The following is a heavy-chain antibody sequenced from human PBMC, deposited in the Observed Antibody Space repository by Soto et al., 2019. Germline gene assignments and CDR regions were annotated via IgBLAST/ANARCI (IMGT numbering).Heavy chain of an antibody. J-gene: IGHJ5*02. D-gene: IGHD6-13*01. CDR2: IIPIFGTA. Sequence: GASVKVSCKASGGTFSSYAISWVRQAPGQGLEWMGGIIPIFGTANYAQKFQGRVTITADKSTSTAYMELSSLRSEDTAVYYCARVYRVYSSSPSGYNWFDPWGQGTLVTVS. CDR1: GGTFSSYA. CDR3: ARVYRVYSSSPSGYNWFDP. V-gene: IGHV1-69*06.